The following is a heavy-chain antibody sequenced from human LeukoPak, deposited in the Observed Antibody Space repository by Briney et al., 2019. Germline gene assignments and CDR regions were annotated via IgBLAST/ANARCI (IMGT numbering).Heavy chain of an antibody. D-gene: IGHD2-15*01. CDR3: ARTSSLGYCDGGSCYWGVFDY. CDR1: GFTFSSYS. Sequence: GGSLRLSCAASGFTFSSYSFNWVRQAPGRGPEWVSSITTSSSYIFYADSVKGRFTISRDNAENSLYLQMNSLRAEDTAVYYCARTSSLGYCDGGSCYWGVFDYWGQGTLVTVSS. J-gene: IGHJ4*02. CDR2: ITTSSSYI. V-gene: IGHV3-21*06.